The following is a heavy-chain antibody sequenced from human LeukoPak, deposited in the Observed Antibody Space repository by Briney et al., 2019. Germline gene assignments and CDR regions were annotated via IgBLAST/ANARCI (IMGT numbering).Heavy chain of an antibody. CDR3: ARDGSGYDILTGYPRQDY. CDR1: GFTFSDYY. D-gene: IGHD3-9*01. J-gene: IGHJ4*02. CDR2: ISSGSTI. Sequence: PGGSLRLSCAASGFTFSDYYMSWIRQAPGKGLEWVSYISSGSTIYYADSVKGRFTISRDNAKNSLYLQMNSLRAEDTAVYYCARDGSGYDILTGYPRQDYWGQGTLVTVSS. V-gene: IGHV3-11*01.